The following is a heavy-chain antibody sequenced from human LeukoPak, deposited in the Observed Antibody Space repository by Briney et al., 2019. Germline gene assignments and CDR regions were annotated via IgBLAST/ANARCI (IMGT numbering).Heavy chain of an antibody. CDR1: GFTFSNYA. Sequence: GGSMRLACAASGFTFSNYAMAWVRQAPGKGLEWVSAINGGDDNTFYADSVKGRFSISRDNSENTLDLQQNILRADDTAVYYCARSAVPHSMDMFFDLWGQGTLVIVSS. V-gene: IGHV3-23*01. CDR2: INGGDDNT. CDR3: ARSAVPHSMDMFFDL. J-gene: IGHJ4*02. D-gene: IGHD2/OR15-2a*01.